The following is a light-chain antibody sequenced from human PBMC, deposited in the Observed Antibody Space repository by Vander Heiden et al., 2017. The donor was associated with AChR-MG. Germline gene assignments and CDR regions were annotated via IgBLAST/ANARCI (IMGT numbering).Light chain of an antibody. V-gene: IGLV3-1*01. Sequence: SYELTQPPSVSVSPGQTASITCSGDKLGDKYACWYQQKPGQSPVLVIYQDSKRPSRIPERFSGSNSGNTATLTISGTQAMDEAYYYCQAWDSSIVVLGGGTKL. CDR2: QDS. CDR1: KLGDKY. J-gene: IGLJ2*01. CDR3: QAWDSSIVV.